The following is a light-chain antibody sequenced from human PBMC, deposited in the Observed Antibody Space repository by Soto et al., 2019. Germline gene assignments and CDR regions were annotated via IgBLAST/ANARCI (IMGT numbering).Light chain of an antibody. CDR2: DVS. Sequence: QSVLAQPASVSGSPGQSITISCTGTSIDVGAYNYVSWYQQHAGKAPKLMTYDVSKRPSGVPDRFSGSKSGNTASLTISGLQAEDEADYYCCSYADNYSYVFGTGTKVTVL. CDR3: CSYADNYSYV. V-gene: IGLV2-11*01. J-gene: IGLJ1*01. CDR1: SIDVGAYNY.